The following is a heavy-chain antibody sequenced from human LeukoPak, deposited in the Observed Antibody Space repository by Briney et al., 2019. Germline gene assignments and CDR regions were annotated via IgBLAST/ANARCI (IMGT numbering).Heavy chain of an antibody. CDR1: GFTFSSYG. Sequence: QPGGSLRLSCAASGFTFSSYGMHWVRQAPGKGLEWVAFIRSDGTNKYYADSVKGRFTISRDNAKNSLYLQMNSLRAEDTAVYYCAELGITMIGGVWGKGTTVTISS. V-gene: IGHV3-30*02. CDR3: AELGITMIGGV. J-gene: IGHJ6*04. D-gene: IGHD3-10*02. CDR2: IRSDGTNK.